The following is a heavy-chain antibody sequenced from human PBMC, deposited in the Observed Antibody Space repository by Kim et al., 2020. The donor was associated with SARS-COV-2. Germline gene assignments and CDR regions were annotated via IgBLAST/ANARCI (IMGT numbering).Heavy chain of an antibody. Sequence: ADSVKGRFRISRDNDKNSLYLQMNSLRAEDTAVYYCAASNRPCDYWGFDYWGQGTLVTVSS. V-gene: IGHV3-11*01. D-gene: IGHD7-27*01. J-gene: IGHJ4*02. CDR3: AASNRPCDYWGFDY.